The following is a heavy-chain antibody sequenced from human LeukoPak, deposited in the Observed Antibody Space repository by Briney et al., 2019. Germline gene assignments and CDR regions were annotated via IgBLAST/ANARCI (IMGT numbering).Heavy chain of an antibody. J-gene: IGHJ5*02. Sequence: GGSLRLSCAASGFTFSSYSMNWVRQAPGKGLEWVSYISSSSSTIYYADSVKGRFTISRDNAKNSLYLQMNSLRAEDTAVYYCARLNGGTLDGWFDPWGQGTLVTVSS. CDR3: ARLNGGTLDGWFDP. V-gene: IGHV3-48*01. CDR1: GFTFSSYS. CDR2: ISSSSSTI. D-gene: IGHD2-8*01.